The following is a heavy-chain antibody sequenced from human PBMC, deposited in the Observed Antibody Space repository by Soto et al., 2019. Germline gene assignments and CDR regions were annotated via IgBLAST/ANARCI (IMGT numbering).Heavy chain of an antibody. J-gene: IGHJ6*04. Sequence: QPGGSLRLSCAVSGFTFSNYAFSWVRQAPGKGLEWVSAISGSGFNTYYADSLKGRCTISRDNFRNTLHLEMNSLRDEDTAVYFCVKDYYGDYDPSQYFYYGMDVWGEGTTVTVSS. D-gene: IGHD4-17*01. V-gene: IGHV3-23*01. CDR3: VKDYYGDYDPSQYFYYGMDV. CDR2: ISGSGFNT. CDR1: GFTFSNYA.